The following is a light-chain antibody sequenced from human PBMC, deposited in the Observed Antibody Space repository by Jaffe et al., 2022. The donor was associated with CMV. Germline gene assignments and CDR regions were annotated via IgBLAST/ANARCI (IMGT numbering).Light chain of an antibody. CDR1: SSDVGVYNL. J-gene: IGLJ1*01. CDR3: CSYAGSSSFSYV. V-gene: IGLV2-23*02. CDR2: EVN. Sequence: QSALTQPASVSGSPGQSITISCTGTSSDVGVYNLVSWYQQYPGKAPKLIIYEVNKRPSGVSIRFSGSKSGNTASLTISGLQAEDDSDYYCCSYAGSSSFSYVFGTGTKVTVL.